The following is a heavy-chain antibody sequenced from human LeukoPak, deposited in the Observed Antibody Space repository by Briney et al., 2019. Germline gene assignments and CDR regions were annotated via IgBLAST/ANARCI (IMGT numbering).Heavy chain of an antibody. CDR1: GYTFTSYA. Sequence: ASVTVSCKASGYTFTSYAMNWVRQAPGQGLEWMGWINTNTGNPTYAQGFTGRFVFSLDTSVSTAYLQISSLKAEDTAVYYCARERARPGMPYYYYYMDVWGKGTTVTVSS. CDR2: INTNTGNP. CDR3: ARERARPGMPYYYYYMDV. D-gene: IGHD2-2*01. V-gene: IGHV7-4-1*02. J-gene: IGHJ6*03.